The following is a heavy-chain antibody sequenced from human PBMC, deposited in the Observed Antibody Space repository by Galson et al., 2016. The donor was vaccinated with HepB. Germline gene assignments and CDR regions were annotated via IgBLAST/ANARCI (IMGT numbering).Heavy chain of an antibody. CDR1: GFTFSNYG. D-gene: IGHD4/OR15-4a*01. CDR2: IWYDGSYE. V-gene: IGHV3-33*01. CDR3: ATYGAGKLALGY. Sequence: SLRLSCAASGFTFSNYGMHWVRQAPGKGLEWVAIIWYDGSYEYYVDSVKGRFTVSRDNSKNTLYLQMDSLRAEDTAVYYCATYGAGKLALGYWGQGTLVTVS. J-gene: IGHJ4*02.